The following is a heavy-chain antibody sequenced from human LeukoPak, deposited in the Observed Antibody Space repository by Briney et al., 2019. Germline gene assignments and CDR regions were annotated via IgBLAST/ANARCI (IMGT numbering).Heavy chain of an antibody. J-gene: IGHJ5*02. D-gene: IGHD3-9*01. V-gene: IGHV4-4*02. CDR3: ARDYDVLTAYPPTQLFDP. CDR1: GDSISSTNW. Sequence: SETLSLTCTVSGDSISSTNWWSWVRQPPGKGLEWIGEIYHSGNTNYNPSLKSRVSISVDKSKNQFSLNLSSVTAADTAVYYCARDYDVLTAYPPTQLFDPWGQGTLVTVSS. CDR2: IYHSGNT.